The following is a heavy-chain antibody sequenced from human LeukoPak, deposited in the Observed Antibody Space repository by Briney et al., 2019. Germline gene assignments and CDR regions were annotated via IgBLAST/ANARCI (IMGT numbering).Heavy chain of an antibody. D-gene: IGHD3-9*01. CDR2: ISGNGDTT. CDR3: AKDGNDILTEYFQH. V-gene: IGHV3-23*01. J-gene: IGHJ1*01. Sequence: GSLRLSCAASGFTFSRYAMTWVRQAPGKGLQWVSPISGNGDTTYYADSVKGRFTISRDNSKNTLYLQMNSLRAEDTAVYYCAKDGNDILTEYFQHWGQGTLVTVSS. CDR1: GFTFSRYA.